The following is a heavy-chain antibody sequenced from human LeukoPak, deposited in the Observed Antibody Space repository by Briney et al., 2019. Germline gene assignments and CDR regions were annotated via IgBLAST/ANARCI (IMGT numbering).Heavy chain of an antibody. V-gene: IGHV3-74*01. CDR1: GFTFSSYW. J-gene: IGHJ4*02. D-gene: IGHD2-8*01. CDR3: ARVRGGDTKDFDY. CDR2: INNDGSST. Sequence: PGGSLGLSCAVSGFTFSSYWMHWVRHVPGKGLVWVAHINNDGSSTSYADSVKGRFTISRDNAKNTLYLQMNSLRDEDTAVYYCARVRGGDTKDFDYWGQGTLVTVSS.